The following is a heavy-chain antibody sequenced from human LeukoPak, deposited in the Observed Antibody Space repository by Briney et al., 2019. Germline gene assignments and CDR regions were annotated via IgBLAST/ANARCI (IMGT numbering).Heavy chain of an antibody. J-gene: IGHJ4*02. CDR3: ARDLYSGYEFDY. V-gene: IGHV3-48*03. Sequence: QPGGSLRLSCAASGFTFSSYEMNWVRQAPGKGLEWVSYISSSGSTIYYADSVRGRFTISRDNAKNSLYLQMNSLRAEDTAVYYCARDLYSGYEFDYWGQGTLVTVSS. D-gene: IGHD5-12*01. CDR2: ISSSGSTI. CDR1: GFTFSSYE.